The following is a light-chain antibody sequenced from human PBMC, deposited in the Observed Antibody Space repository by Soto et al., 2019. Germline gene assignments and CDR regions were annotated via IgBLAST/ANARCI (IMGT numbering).Light chain of an antibody. V-gene: IGKV3-20*01. Sequence: PGERATLSCRASQTVKYNYLAWYQQRPGQAPSLLIYDASSSAAGIPDRFSGSGSGTDFTLTISRLEPEDFAVYYCQQYGSSLITFGPGTKVEI. CDR2: DAS. CDR1: QTVKYNY. J-gene: IGKJ3*01. CDR3: QQYGSSLIT.